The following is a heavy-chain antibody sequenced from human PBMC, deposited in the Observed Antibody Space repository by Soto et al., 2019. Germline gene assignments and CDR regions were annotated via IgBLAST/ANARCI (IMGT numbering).Heavy chain of an antibody. V-gene: IGHV1-69*13. CDR1: GGPFSNYA. CDR3: ARGTSYYFAMDV. J-gene: IGHJ6*02. D-gene: IGHD3-10*01. Sequence: ASVKVSCKVSGGPFSNYAINWVRQAPGQGLEWMGGVIHLFESPKYAQRFQGRLTITADESTSTAYMQLSSLRSEDTAMYYCARGTSYYFAMDVWGQGTTVTVS. CDR2: VIHLFESP.